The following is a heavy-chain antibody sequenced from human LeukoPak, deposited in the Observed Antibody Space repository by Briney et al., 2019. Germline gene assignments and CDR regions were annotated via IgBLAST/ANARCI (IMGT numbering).Heavy chain of an antibody. Sequence: SETLSLTCTVSGGSISSYYWSWIRQPPGKGLEWIGYIYYSGSTNYNPSLKSRVTISVDTSKNQFSLKLSSVTAADTAVYYCARGWITIFGVHSGVGLDYWGQGTLVTVSS. CDR1: GGSISSYY. CDR2: IYYSGST. J-gene: IGHJ4*02. CDR3: ARGWITIFGVHSGVGLDY. V-gene: IGHV4-59*12. D-gene: IGHD3-3*01.